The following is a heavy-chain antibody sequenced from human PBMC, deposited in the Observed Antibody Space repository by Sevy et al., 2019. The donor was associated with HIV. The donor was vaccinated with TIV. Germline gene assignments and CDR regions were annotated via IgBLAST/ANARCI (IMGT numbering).Heavy chain of an antibody. CDR3: ARHWGVTRPFDP. CDR1: GDSISTYY. V-gene: IGHV4-59*01. D-gene: IGHD4-17*01. J-gene: IGHJ5*02. CDR2: IYYSGNT. Sequence: SETLSLTCSVFGDSISTYYWTWIRQPPGKGLELIGYIYYSGNTNFNPSLKRRVTMSVDTSKNQFSLKLSSVTAADTAVYYCARHWGVTRPFDPWGQGTLVTVSS.